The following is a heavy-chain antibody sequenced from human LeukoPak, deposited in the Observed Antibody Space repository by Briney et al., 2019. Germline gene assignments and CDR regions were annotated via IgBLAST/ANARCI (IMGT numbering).Heavy chain of an antibody. CDR2: IDNTGVNT. J-gene: IGHJ4*02. CDR1: GFTFNSYA. V-gene: IGHV3-64D*09. D-gene: IGHD7-27*01. CDR3: VKQDWGSQPAGYYFDD. Sequence: GGSLRLSCSASGFTFNSYAVHWVRQAPGKGLEYVSSIDNTGVNTYYADSVKDRFTISRDNSKNTLYLQMSSLRAEDTAVYYCVKQDWGSQPAGYYFDDWGQGTLVTVSS.